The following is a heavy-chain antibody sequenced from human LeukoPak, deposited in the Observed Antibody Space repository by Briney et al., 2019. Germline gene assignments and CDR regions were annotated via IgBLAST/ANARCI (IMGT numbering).Heavy chain of an antibody. V-gene: IGHV3-48*04. CDR3: ARDLDYGGY. CDR2: ISSSSSTI. J-gene: IGHJ4*02. Sequence: GGSLRLSCAASGFTFSSYSMNWVRQAPGKGLEWVSYISSSSSTIYYADSVKGRFTISRDNAKNSLYLQMSSLRAEDTAVYYCARDLDYGGYWGQGTLVTVSS. CDR1: GFTFSSYS.